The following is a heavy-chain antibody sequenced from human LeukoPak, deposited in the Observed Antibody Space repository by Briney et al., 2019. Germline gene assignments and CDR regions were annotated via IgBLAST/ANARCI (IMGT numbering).Heavy chain of an antibody. Sequence: PGGSLRLSCAASGFTFSSYGMHWVRQAPGKGLEWVAVISYDGSNKYYADSVKGRFTISRDNSKNTLYLQMNSLRAEDTAVYYCAKDRRSSGWHLDYWGQGTLVTVSS. CDR2: ISYDGSNK. V-gene: IGHV3-30*18. CDR3: AKDRRSSGWHLDY. CDR1: GFTFSSYG. D-gene: IGHD6-19*01. J-gene: IGHJ4*02.